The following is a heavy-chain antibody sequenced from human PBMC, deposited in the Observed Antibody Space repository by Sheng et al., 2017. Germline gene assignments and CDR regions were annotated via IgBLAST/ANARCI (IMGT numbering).Heavy chain of an antibody. J-gene: IGHJ5*02. V-gene: IGHV4-59*01. D-gene: IGHD3-10*01. Sequence: QVQLQESGPGLVKPSETLSLTCTVSGGSISSYYWSWIRQPPGKGLEWIGYIYYSGSTNYNPSLKSRVTISVDTSKNQFSLKLSSVTAADTAVYYCARDQGLRMVRGGRYWFDPWGQGTLVTVSS. CDR3: ARDQGLRMVRGGRYWFDP. CDR1: GGSISSYY. CDR2: IYYSGST.